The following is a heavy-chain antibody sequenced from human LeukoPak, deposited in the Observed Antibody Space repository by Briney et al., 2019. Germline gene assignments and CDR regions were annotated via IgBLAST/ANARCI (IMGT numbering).Heavy chain of an antibody. D-gene: IGHD3-22*01. CDR3: ARGARDSSGPSLARRYNWFDP. CDR1: GFTFSSYD. CDR2: IGTAGDT. Sequence: GGSLRLSPAASGFTFSSYDMHGVRQATEKGVERVSAIGTAGDTIYPGSVKGRFTISRENAKNSLYLKMNRLRAGYTAVYYCARGARDSSGPSLARRYNWFDPWGQGTLVTVSS. V-gene: IGHV3-13*01. J-gene: IGHJ5*02.